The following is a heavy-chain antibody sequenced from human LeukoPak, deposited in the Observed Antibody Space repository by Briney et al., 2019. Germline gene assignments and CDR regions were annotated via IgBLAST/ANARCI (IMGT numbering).Heavy chain of an antibody. Sequence: GGSLRLSCAASEFTFSSYAMHWVRQAPDKGLEWVALISYDGSNEEFADSVKGRFTISRDNSKNSLYLQMNSLRGEDTAVYYCARGMDYDILAGPPDYWGRGTLVTVSS. D-gene: IGHD3-9*01. CDR1: EFTFSSYA. CDR2: ISYDGSNE. J-gene: IGHJ4*02. CDR3: ARGMDYDILAGPPDY. V-gene: IGHV3-30*04.